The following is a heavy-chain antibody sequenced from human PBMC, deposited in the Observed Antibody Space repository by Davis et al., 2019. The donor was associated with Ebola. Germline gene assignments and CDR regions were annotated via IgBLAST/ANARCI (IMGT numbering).Heavy chain of an antibody. J-gene: IGHJ5*02. CDR2: IYYSGST. V-gene: IGHV4-59*01. D-gene: IGHD3-3*01. Sequence: MPSETLSLTCAVYGGSFSSYYWSWIRQPPGKGLEWIGYIYYSGSTNYNPSLKSRVTISVDTSKNQFSLKLSSVTAADTAVYYCARNDYDFWSGYYGTNWFDPWGQGTLVTVSS. CDR1: GGSFSSYY. CDR3: ARNDYDFWSGYYGTNWFDP.